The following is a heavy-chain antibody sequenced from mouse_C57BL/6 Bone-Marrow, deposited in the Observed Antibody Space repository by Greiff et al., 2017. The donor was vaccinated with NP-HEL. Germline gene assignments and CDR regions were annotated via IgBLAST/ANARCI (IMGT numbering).Heavy chain of an antibody. CDR3: ASPYGNYSY. D-gene: IGHD2-1*01. Sequence: VMLVESGGGLVKPGGSLKLSCAASGFTFSSYTMSWVRQTPEKRLEWVATISGGGGNTYYPDSVKGRFTISRDNAKNTLYLQMSSLRSEDTALYYCASPYGNYSYWGQGTLVTVSA. V-gene: IGHV5-9*01. CDR2: ISGGGGNT. J-gene: IGHJ3*01. CDR1: GFTFSSYT.